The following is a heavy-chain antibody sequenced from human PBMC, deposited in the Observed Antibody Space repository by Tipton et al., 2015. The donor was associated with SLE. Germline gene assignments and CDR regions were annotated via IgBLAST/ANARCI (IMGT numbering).Heavy chain of an antibody. J-gene: IGHJ5*02. CDR1: GHSISNGDYY. D-gene: IGHD2-2*01. V-gene: IGHV4-61*08. CDR2: VHDSGRT. CDR3: ARGTVCSSTSCYANWFDP. Sequence: TLSLTCTVSGHSISNGDYYWSWIRQPPGKGLEWIGYVHDSGRTNYNPSLKSRIAIFVDTSKNEFSLELTSVTATDTAVYYCARGTVCSSTSCYANWFDPWGQGTLVTVSS.